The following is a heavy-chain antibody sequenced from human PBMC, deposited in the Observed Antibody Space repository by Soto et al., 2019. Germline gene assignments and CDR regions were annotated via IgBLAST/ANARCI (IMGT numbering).Heavy chain of an antibody. CDR2: INHSGST. D-gene: IGHD1-26*01. V-gene: IGHV4-34*01. J-gene: IGHJ4*02. CDR3: ARRAGSHNEAYYFEA. CDR1: GGSFSGYY. Sequence: TLSLSCAVYGGSFSGYYWSCIRQPPGKLLEWIGEINHSGSTNYNPYLKSRVTISVDTSKNQFSLKLSSVTAADTAVYYCARRAGSHNEAYYFEAWGPGTIVTVSS.